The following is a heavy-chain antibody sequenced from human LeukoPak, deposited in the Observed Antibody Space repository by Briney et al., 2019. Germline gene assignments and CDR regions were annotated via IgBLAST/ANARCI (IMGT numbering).Heavy chain of an antibody. CDR3: ARDPGWELPRYYFDY. CDR1: GYTFTGYY. D-gene: IGHD1-26*01. V-gene: IGHV1-2*02. Sequence: ASVKASCKASGYTFTGYYMHWVRQAPGQGLEWMGWINPNSGGTNYAQKFQGRVTMTRDTSISTAYMELSRLRSDDTAVYYCARDPGWELPRYYFDYWGQGTLVTVSS. CDR2: INPNSGGT. J-gene: IGHJ4*02.